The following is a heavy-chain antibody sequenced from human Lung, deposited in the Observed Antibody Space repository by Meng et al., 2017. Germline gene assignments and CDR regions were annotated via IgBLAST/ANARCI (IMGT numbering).Heavy chain of an antibody. CDR3: ARDRSSSWYFAEYYFDY. V-gene: IGHV4-39*02. CDR1: AGSISSSSYY. CDR2: IYSSGSP. Sequence: HLQLQESGPGLVKPSETLSLICTVPAGSISSSSYYWGWIRQPPGKGLEWIGNIYSSGSPYYNPSLKSRVTISVDTPNNQFSLKLSSVTAADTAVYYCARDRSSSWYFAEYYFDYWGQGTLVTVSS. D-gene: IGHD6-13*01. J-gene: IGHJ4*02.